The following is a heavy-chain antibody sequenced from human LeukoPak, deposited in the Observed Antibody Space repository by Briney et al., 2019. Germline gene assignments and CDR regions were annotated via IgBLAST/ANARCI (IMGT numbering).Heavy chain of an antibody. CDR1: GFRFNNYG. CDR3: VKDEAYLDSGGYPTPDTTLDY. J-gene: IGHJ4*02. V-gene: IGHV3-33*06. D-gene: IGHD3-22*01. Sequence: PGRSLRLSCAASGFRFNNYGIHWVRQAPGKGLEWVAVTWYDGSNKYYADSVRDRFTVSRDNSKNTVYLQMNSLRVEDTAVYYCVKDEAYLDSGGYPTPDTTLDYWGQGTLVTVSS. CDR2: TWYDGSNK.